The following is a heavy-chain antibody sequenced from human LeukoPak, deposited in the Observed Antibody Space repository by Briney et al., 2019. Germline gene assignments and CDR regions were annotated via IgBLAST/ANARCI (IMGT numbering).Heavy chain of an antibody. CDR2: IKQAGSEK. Sequence: GGSLRLSCAASGFTFSSHWMSWVRQAPGKGLEWVANIKQAGSEKYYVDSVKGRFTISRNNAKNSLYLQMNSLRAEDTAVYYCAKDHGYSGYDAPYNWFDPWGQGTLVTVSS. J-gene: IGHJ5*02. D-gene: IGHD5-12*01. V-gene: IGHV3-7*03. CDR1: GFTFSSHW. CDR3: AKDHGYSGYDAPYNWFDP.